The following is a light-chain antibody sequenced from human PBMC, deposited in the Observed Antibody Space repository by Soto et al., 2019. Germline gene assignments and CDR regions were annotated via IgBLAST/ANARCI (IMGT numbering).Light chain of an antibody. V-gene: IGKV3D-15*01. Sequence: EIVMTQSPATLSVSPGERATLSCRASQSVGSDLAWYQQKPGQAPRLVIYDIFTRATAVPTRISGSGSVTEFTLTISSLQSEDFAVYYCQQYNSWPLTFGGGTKVEIK. CDR2: DIF. CDR3: QQYNSWPLT. J-gene: IGKJ4*01. CDR1: QSVGSD.